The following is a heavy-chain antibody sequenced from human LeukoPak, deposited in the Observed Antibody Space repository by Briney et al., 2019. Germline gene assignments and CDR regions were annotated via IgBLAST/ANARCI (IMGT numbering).Heavy chain of an antibody. CDR2: IYYSGST. D-gene: IGHD3-22*01. Sequence: SETLSLTCTVSGGSISSSSYYWGWIRQPPGKGLEWIGSIYYSGSTYYNPSLKSRVTISVDTSKNQFSLKLSSVTAADTAVYYCARDSSGYPEGYYFDYWGQGTLVTVSS. CDR1: GGSISSSSYY. V-gene: IGHV4-39*07. CDR3: ARDSSGYPEGYYFDY. J-gene: IGHJ4*02.